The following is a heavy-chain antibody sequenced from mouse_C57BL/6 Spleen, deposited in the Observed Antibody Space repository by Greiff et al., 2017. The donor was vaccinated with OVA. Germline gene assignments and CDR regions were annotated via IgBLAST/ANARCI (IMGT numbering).Heavy chain of an antibody. CDR3: ARSGGGVDY. CDR1: GYTFTSYW. J-gene: IGHJ2*01. CDR2: IYPSDSET. Sequence: QVQLKQPGAELVRPGSSVKLSCKASGYTFTSYWMEWVKQRPGQGLEWIGNIYPSDSETHYNQKFKDKATLTVDKSSSTAYMQLSRLTSEDSAVYYCARSGGGVDYWGQGTTLTVSS. V-gene: IGHV1-61*01.